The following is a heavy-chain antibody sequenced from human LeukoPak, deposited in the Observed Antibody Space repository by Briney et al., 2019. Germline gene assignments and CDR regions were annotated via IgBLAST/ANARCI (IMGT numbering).Heavy chain of an antibody. J-gene: IGHJ6*02. CDR3: TRGISYTMNI. CDR2: ISHDGTIE. CDR1: GFIFSSCA. V-gene: IGHV3-30*04. Sequence: GRSLRLSCVASGFIFSSCAMYWVRQAPGKGLEWVAVISHDGTIEYYTDSVKGRFTISRDNSKNRLYLQMNSLRAEDTAVYYCTRGISYTMNIWGQGTTVTVSS. D-gene: IGHD2/OR15-2a*01.